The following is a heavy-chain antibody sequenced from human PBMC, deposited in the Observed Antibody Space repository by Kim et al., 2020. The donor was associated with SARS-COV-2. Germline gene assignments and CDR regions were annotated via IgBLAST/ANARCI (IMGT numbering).Heavy chain of an antibody. Sequence: GGSLRLSCVASGFSLSSYEMNWVRQAPGKGLEWVSYIGTSGTSTSYADSVKGRLTVSRDNAKSSLYLQINSLRVEDTAVYYCARFPINSGTYWYDPWSQGTLITVSS. CDR2: IGTSGTST. D-gene: IGHD1-26*01. CDR3: ARFPINSGTYWYDP. J-gene: IGHJ5*02. V-gene: IGHV3-48*03. CDR1: GFSLSSYE.